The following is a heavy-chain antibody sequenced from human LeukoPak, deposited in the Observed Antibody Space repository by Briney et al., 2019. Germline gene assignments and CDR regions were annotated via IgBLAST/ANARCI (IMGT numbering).Heavy chain of an antibody. Sequence: GGSLRLSCVASGYTFSPYWMGWVRQTPGKGLEWVASISNGGSPTYYVDSVRGRFTISRDDAKNSLFLYMNSLRADDTAVYYCTRENYVPDSWGQGTLVTVSS. D-gene: IGHD3-10*02. CDR2: ISNGGSPT. J-gene: IGHJ5*02. CDR1: GYTFSPYW. CDR3: TRENYVPDS. V-gene: IGHV3-7*03.